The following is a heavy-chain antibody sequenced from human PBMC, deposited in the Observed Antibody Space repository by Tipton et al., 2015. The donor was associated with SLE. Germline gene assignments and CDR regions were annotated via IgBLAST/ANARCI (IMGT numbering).Heavy chain of an antibody. V-gene: IGHV4-4*02. CDR3: ARELRAGYFDY. CDR1: GGSISSSNW. D-gene: IGHD3-10*01. Sequence: TLSLTCAVSGGSISSSNWWSWVRQPPGKGLEWIGEIYHSGSTNYNPSLKSRVTISVDTSKNQFSLKLSSVTAADTAVYYCARELRAGYFDYWGQGTLVTVSS. J-gene: IGHJ4*02. CDR2: IYHSGST.